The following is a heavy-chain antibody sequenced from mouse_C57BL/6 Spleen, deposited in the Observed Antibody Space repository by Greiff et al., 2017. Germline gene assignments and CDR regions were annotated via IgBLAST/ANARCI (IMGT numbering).Heavy chain of an antibody. J-gene: IGHJ4*01. V-gene: IGHV1-50*01. CDR1: GYTFTSYW. CDR2: IDPSDSYT. Sequence: QVQLQQPGAELVKPGASVKLSCKASGYTFTSYWMQWVKQRPGPGLEWIGEIDPSDSYTNYNQKVKGKATLTVDTSSSTAYMQLISLTSEDSAVYYCAREGTYDGTTKAMDYWGQGTSVTVSS. CDR3: AREGTYDGTTKAMDY. D-gene: IGHD2-3*01.